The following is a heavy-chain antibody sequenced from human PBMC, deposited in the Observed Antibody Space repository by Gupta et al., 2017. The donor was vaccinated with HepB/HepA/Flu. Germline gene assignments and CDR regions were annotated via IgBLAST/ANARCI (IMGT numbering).Heavy chain of an antibody. V-gene: IGHV6-1*01. CDR2: TYYRSKWKN. CDR3: ARGVRNSFDI. Sequence: VQLQQSGPGLVKPSQTLSLTCAISGASISTNSVSGNSVAWNWIRHSPSGSLEWLGRTYYRSKWKNDYAVSGTSRISINPDTSKNQFSLQLKFVTPDDTAVYFCARGVRNSFDIWGQGTMVTVSS. J-gene: IGHJ3*02. CDR1: GASISTNSVSGNSVA.